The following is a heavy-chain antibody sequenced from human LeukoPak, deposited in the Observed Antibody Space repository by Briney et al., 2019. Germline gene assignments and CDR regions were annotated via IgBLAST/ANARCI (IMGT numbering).Heavy chain of an antibody. Sequence: ASVKVSCKASGGTFSSYAISWGRPAPGQGLEWMGGIIPIFGTANYAQKFQGRVTITADKSTSTAYMELSSLRSEDTAVYYCATSEITMIVVVEHWYFDLWGRGTLVTVSS. J-gene: IGHJ2*01. CDR1: GGTFSSYA. CDR2: IIPIFGTA. D-gene: IGHD3-22*01. V-gene: IGHV1-69*06. CDR3: ATSEITMIVVVEHWYFDL.